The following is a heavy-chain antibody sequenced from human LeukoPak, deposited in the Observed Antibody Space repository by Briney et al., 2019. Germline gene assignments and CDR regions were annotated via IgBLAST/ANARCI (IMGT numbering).Heavy chain of an antibody. CDR2: IYYTGNT. D-gene: IGHD2-2*01. J-gene: IGHJ5*02. V-gene: IGHV4-59*08. CDR3: ARASVVVPAATRGGKSEGWFDP. CDR1: GGSISNYY. Sequence: PSETLSLTCTVSGGSISNYYWSWIRQSPGKGLEWIGYIYYTGNTNYNPSLESRVIISVDTSKSQFSLKLSSVTAADTAVYYCARASVVVPAATRGGKSEGWFDPWGQGTLVTVSS.